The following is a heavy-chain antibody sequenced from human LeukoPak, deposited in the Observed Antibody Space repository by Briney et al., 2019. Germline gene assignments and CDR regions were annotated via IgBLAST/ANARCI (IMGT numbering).Heavy chain of an antibody. J-gene: IGHJ3*02. CDR1: GFTFSSYS. CDR2: ISSSSSYI. Sequence: PGGSLRLSCAASGFTFSSYSMNWVRQAPGKGLEWVSSISSSSSYIYYADSVKGRFTISRDNAKNSLYLQMNSLRAEDTAVYYCARYYYDSSGYLDAFDIWGQGTMVTVSS. D-gene: IGHD3-22*01. CDR3: ARYYYDSSGYLDAFDI. V-gene: IGHV3-21*01.